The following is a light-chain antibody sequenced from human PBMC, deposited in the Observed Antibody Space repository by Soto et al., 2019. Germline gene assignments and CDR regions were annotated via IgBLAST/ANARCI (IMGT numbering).Light chain of an antibody. CDR3: QQSYSSSWT. Sequence: EIVMTQSPATLSVSPGERATLSCRASQSVNIYLAWYQQKPGQAPRLLIFGASYRATGIPARFSGSGSGTEFNLTISGLQPEDSATYYCQQSYSSSWTFGQGTKVEIK. CDR2: GAS. CDR1: QSVNIY. V-gene: IGKV3D-15*01. J-gene: IGKJ1*01.